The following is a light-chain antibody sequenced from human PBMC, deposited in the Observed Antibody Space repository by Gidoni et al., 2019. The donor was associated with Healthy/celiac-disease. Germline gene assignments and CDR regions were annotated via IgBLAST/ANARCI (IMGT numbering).Light chain of an antibody. CDR3: QQYGSSPRT. J-gene: IGKJ1*01. CDR1: QSVRSSY. Sequence: EIVLTQSPGTLSLSPGERATLSCRASQSVRSSYLAWYQQKPGQAPRLLIYGASSRATGIPDMFSGSGSGTDFTLTISRLEPKDFAVYYCQQYGSSPRTFGQGTKVEIK. CDR2: GAS. V-gene: IGKV3-20*01.